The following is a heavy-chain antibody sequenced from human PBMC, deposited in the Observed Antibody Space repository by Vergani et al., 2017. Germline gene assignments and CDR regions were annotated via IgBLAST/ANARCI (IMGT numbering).Heavy chain of an antibody. V-gene: IGHV3-72*01. J-gene: IGHJ3*02. Sequence: EVQLVESGGGLVQPGGSLRLSCAASGFTFSDHYMDWVRQAPGKGLEWVGRTRNKANSYTTEYAASVKGRFTISRDDSTNSLYLQMNSLKTEDTAVYYCARDDYDYVWGSYRGGAFDIWGQGTMVTVSS. CDR1: GFTFSDHY. CDR3: ARDDYDYVWGSYRGGAFDI. CDR2: TRNKANSYTT. D-gene: IGHD3-16*02.